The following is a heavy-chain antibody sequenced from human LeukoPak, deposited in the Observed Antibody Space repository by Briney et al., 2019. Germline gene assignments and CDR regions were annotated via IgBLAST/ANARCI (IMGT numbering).Heavy chain of an antibody. Sequence: PSETLSLTCAVYGGSFSGYYWSWIRQPPGKGLEWIGEVNHSGSTNYNPSLKSRVTISVDTSKNQFSLKLSSVTAADTAVYYCAREYYYGSGSSGFDYWGQGTLVTVSS. J-gene: IGHJ4*02. D-gene: IGHD3-10*01. CDR2: VNHSGST. CDR1: GGSFSGYY. CDR3: AREYYYGSGSSGFDY. V-gene: IGHV4-34*01.